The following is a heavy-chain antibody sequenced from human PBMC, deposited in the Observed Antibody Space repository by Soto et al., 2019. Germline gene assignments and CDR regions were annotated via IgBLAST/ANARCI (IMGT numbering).Heavy chain of an antibody. CDR3: ARGQFSRDHRFNIWLDP. V-gene: IGHV4-39*02. J-gene: IGHJ5*02. CDR1: GGSISSSTHY. D-gene: IGHD3-10*01. CDR2: IYYSGST. Sequence: SETLSLTCSVSGGSISSSTHYWGWIRQPPGKGLEWIGSIYYSGSTYYNPSLKSRVTISMDTSKNHLSPKLTSVTATDTAVYYCARGQFSRDHRFNIWLDPWGQGTLVTVSS.